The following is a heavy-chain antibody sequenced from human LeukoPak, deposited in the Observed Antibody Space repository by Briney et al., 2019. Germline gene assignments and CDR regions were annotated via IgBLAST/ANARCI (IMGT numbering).Heavy chain of an antibody. CDR2: IRYDGSNK. J-gene: IGHJ6*03. V-gene: IGHV3-30*02. CDR3: AKDRYYGSGSLVGDYMDV. CDR1: GFTFSSYG. D-gene: IGHD3-10*01. Sequence: GGSLRLSCAASGFTFSSYGMHWVRQAPGKGLEWVAFIRYDGSNKYYADSVKGRFTISRDNSKNTLYLQMNSLRAEDTAVYYCAKDRYYGSGSLVGDYMDVWGKGTTVTISS.